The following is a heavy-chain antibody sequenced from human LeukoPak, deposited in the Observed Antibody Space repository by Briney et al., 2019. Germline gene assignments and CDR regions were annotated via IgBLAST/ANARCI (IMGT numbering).Heavy chain of an antibody. CDR3: ARDPNGDYIGAFDM. CDR1: GFIFSNYA. J-gene: IGHJ3*02. CDR2: IGGSGGGT. D-gene: IGHD4-17*01. Sequence: GGSLRLSCAVSGFIFSNYALMWLRQSPGKGLEWVSAIGGSGGGTFYADSVKGRFTISRDNSKNTLYLQMNGLRAEDTAVYYCARDPNGDYIGAFDMWGRGTLVTVSS. V-gene: IGHV3-23*01.